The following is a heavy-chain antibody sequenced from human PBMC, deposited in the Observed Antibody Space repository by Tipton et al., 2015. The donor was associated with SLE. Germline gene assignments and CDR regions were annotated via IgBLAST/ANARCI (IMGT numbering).Heavy chain of an antibody. CDR3: ARTYGDAAFDL. D-gene: IGHD4-17*01. CDR1: GGSISSHY. CDR2: ISNSETT. V-gene: IGHV4-59*11. Sequence: TLSLTCTVSGGSISSHYWSWIRQAPGKGLEWIGYISNSETTNYNPSLKSRVTISVDASKNQFSLKLRSVTAADTAVYYCARTYGDAAFDLWGQGTKVTVSS. J-gene: IGHJ3*01.